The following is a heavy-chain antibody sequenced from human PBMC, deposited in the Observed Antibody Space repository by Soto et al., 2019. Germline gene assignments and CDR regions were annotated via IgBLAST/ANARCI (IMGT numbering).Heavy chain of an antibody. D-gene: IGHD1-26*01. Sequence: QVQLVESGGGLVKPGGSLRLSCAASGFTFSDYYMSWIRQAPGKGLEWVSYISSSSSYTNYADSVKGRFTISRDNAKNSLYLQMNSLRAEDTAVYYCARDLHRGSSLSYGMDVWGQGTTVTVSS. V-gene: IGHV3-11*06. J-gene: IGHJ6*02. CDR3: ARDLHRGSSLSYGMDV. CDR1: GFTFSDYY. CDR2: ISSSSSYT.